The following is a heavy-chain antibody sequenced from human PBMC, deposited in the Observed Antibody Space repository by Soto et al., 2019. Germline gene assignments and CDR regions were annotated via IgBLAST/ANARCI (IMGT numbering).Heavy chain of an antibody. V-gene: IGHV1-46*03. Sequence: GASVKVSCKASGYTFTSYYMHWVRQAPGQGLEWMGIINPSGGSTSYAQKFQGRVTMTRDTSTSTVYMELSSLRSEDTAVYYCARAAHRGSSSWYDAFDIWGQGTMVTVSS. D-gene: IGHD6-13*01. CDR2: INPSGGST. CDR3: ARAAHRGSSSWYDAFDI. CDR1: GYTFTSYY. J-gene: IGHJ3*02.